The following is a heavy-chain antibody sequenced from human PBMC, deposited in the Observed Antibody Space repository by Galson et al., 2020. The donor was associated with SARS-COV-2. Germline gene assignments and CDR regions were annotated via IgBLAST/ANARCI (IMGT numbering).Heavy chain of an antibody. CDR2: INPNSGGT. J-gene: IGHJ6*02. Sequence: ASVKVSCKASGYTFTGYYMHWVRQAPGQGLEWMGWINPNSGGTNYAQKFQGRVTMTRDTSISTAYMELSRLRSDDTAVYYCARGYGDYEDYYYYYYGMDGWGQGTTVTGSS. CDR1: GYTFTGYY. D-gene: IGHD4-17*01. V-gene: IGHV1-2*02. CDR3: ARGYGDYEDYYYYYYGMDG.